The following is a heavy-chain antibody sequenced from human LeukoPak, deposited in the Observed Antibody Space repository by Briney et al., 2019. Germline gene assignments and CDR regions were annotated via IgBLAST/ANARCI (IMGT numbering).Heavy chain of an antibody. Sequence: GGSLRLSCAASGFTFSGYEMNWARQAPGKGLEWVSYISSSGYGIYYADSVKGRFTISRDNAKNSLYLQMNTLRAEDTAVYYCARDRPYDSIGDPIDYWGQGTLVTVSS. V-gene: IGHV3-48*03. CDR3: ARDRPYDSIGDPIDY. CDR1: GFTFSGYE. J-gene: IGHJ4*02. D-gene: IGHD3-22*01. CDR2: ISSSGYGI.